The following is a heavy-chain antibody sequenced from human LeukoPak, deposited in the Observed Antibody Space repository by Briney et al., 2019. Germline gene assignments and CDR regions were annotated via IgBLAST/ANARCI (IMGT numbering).Heavy chain of an antibody. CDR2: MNPNSGNT. V-gene: IGHV1-8*01. CDR3: AADVTSYCSSTSCYGESAFDI. Sequence: ASVKVSCKASGYTFTSYDINWVRQSTGKGLEWMGWMNPNSGNTGYARKFQGRVTMTRNTSISTAYMELSSLRSEDTAVYYCAADVTSYCSSTSCYGESAFDIWGQGTMVTVSS. D-gene: IGHD2-2*01. J-gene: IGHJ3*02. CDR1: GYTFTSYD.